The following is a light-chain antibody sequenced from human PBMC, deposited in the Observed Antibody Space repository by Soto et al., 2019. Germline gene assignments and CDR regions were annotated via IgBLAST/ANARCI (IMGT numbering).Light chain of an antibody. CDR1: QTINKN. CDR3: QHSFRTPYT. CDR2: SAS. J-gene: IGKJ2*01. V-gene: IGKV1-39*01. Sequence: DIQMTQSPSSLSASVGDRFTITCRAIQTINKNLNWYQQKPGQAPNLLIYSASDFQSGVPSRFSGSGSGTEFTRTISGLQPEDFATYYCQHSFRTPYTVGQGTDLEI.